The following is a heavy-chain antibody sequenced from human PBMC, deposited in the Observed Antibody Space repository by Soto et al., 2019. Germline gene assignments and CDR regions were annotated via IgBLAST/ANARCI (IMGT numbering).Heavy chain of an antibody. CDR1: GYTFFNYG. J-gene: IGHJ5*02. D-gene: IGHD1-26*01. V-gene: IGHV1-18*01. CDR2: VSGYNGHT. CDR3: ARLVGPTSSDNWFDP. Sequence: QVQLVQSGAEVRKPGASVKVSCKASGYTFFNYGITWVRQAPGQGLEWMGWVSGYNGHTNYAQKFEVRGTMTRDISTTTAYMELRNLRSDDTAVYYCARLVGPTSSDNWFDPWGQGTLVTVSS.